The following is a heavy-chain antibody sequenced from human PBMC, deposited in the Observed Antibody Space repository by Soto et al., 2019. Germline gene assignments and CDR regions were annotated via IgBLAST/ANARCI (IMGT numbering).Heavy chain of an antibody. V-gene: IGHV3-23*01. J-gene: IGHJ4*02. D-gene: IGHD6-13*01. CDR2: ISGSGGST. CDR1: GFTFSSYA. Sequence: GESLKISCAASGFTFSSYAMSWVRQAPGKGLEWVSAISGSGGSTYYADSVKGRFTISRDNSKNTLYLQMNSLRAEDTAVYYCAKGSSSWATYFDYWGQGTLVTVSS. CDR3: AKGSSSWATYFDY.